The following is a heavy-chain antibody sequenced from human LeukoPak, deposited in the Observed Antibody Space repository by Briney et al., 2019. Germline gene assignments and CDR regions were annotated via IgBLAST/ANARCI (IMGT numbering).Heavy chain of an antibody. CDR2: INWNGGST. D-gene: IGHD2-2*01. CDR3: ARARIVVVPAAADYYYYYYYMDV. CDR1: GFTFDDYG. Sequence: GGSLRLSCAASGFTFDDYGMSWVRQAPGKGLEWVSGINWNGGSTGYADSVKGRFTISRDNAKNSLYLQMNSLRAEDTALYYCARARIVVVPAAADYYYYYYYMDVWGKGTTVTVSS. J-gene: IGHJ6*03. V-gene: IGHV3-20*04.